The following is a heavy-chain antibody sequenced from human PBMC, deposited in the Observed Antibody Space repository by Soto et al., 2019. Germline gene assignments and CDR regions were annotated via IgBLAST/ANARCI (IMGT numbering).Heavy chain of an antibody. J-gene: IGHJ3*02. V-gene: IGHV3-30-3*01. CDR1: GFTFSSYA. CDR3: ARAPLMIVVAPYAFDI. D-gene: IGHD3-22*01. Sequence: QVQLVESGGGVVQPGRSLRLSCAASGFTFSSYAMHWVRQAPGKGLEWVAVISYDGSNKYYADSVKGRFTISRDNSKNTLYLQMNSLRAEDTAVYYCARAPLMIVVAPYAFDIWGQGTMVTVSS. CDR2: ISYDGSNK.